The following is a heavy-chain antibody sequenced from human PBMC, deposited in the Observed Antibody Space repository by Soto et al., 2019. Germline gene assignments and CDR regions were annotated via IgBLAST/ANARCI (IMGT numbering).Heavy chain of an antibody. D-gene: IGHD3-10*01. CDR3: ASIKGSSPMVRGVNQPRNWFDP. Sequence: GASVKVSCKASGYTFTSYGISWVRQAPGQGLEWMGWISAYNGNTNYAQKLQGRVTMTTDTSTSTAYMELRSLRSDDTAVYYCASIKGSSPMVRGVNQPRNWFDPWGQGTLVTVSS. CDR2: ISAYNGNT. V-gene: IGHV1-18*01. CDR1: GYTFTSYG. J-gene: IGHJ5*02.